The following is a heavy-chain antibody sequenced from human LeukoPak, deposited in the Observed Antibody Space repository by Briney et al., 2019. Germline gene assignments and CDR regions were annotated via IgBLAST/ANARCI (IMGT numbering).Heavy chain of an antibody. V-gene: IGHV3-23*01. D-gene: IGHD6-19*01. Sequence: GGSLRLSCAASGFTFSSYAMSWVRQAPGKGLEWVSAISGSGGSTYYADSVKGRFTISRDNSKNTLYLQMNSLRAEDTAVYYCAKPSQGGSGWSSPSEFDYWGQGTLVTVSS. J-gene: IGHJ4*02. CDR1: GFTFSSYA. CDR3: AKPSQGGSGWSSPSEFDY. CDR2: ISGSGGST.